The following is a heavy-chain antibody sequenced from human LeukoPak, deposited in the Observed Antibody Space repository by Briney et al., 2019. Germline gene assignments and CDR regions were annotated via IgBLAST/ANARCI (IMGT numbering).Heavy chain of an antibody. CDR1: GFTFSSYA. CDR2: ISGSGGST. J-gene: IGHJ5*02. V-gene: IGHV3-23*01. Sequence: GGSLRLSCAASGFTFSSYAMSCVRQAPGKGLEWVSTISGSGGSTDYADSVEGRFTISRNNSRDTLYLQMNSLRAEDTAVYYCAKNDYYSSGSYYNWFDPWGQGTLVTVSS. D-gene: IGHD3-10*01. CDR3: AKNDYYSSGSYYNWFDP.